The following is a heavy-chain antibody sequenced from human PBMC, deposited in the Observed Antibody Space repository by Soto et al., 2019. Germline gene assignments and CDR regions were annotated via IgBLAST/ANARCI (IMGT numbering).Heavy chain of an antibody. V-gene: IGHV3-23*04. CDR1: GFTFSDYA. D-gene: IGHD2-2*01. J-gene: IGHJ4*02. CDR3: ARAPAALLMFDY. CDR2: ISGSGGTT. Sequence: VQLVDSGGGEVQPGGSLRLSCAASGFTFSDYAMNWVRQAPGKGLVWVSTISGSGGTTYYADSVTGRFTISRDNSKSTLYLQMNSLRAEDTAVYYCARAPAALLMFDYWGPGTLVTVSS.